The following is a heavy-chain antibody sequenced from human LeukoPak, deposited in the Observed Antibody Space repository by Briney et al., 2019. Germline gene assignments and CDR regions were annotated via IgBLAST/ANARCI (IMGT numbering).Heavy chain of an antibody. D-gene: IGHD1-26*01. J-gene: IGHJ5*02. CDR1: GFNFKTYW. CDR3: ARFGATHSGSCNP. Sequence: GGSLRLSCAASGFNFKTYWMTWVRQAPGKGLERVAKINQEGSEKHYVDSVQGRFTISRDNSDSSLYLQMNSLRVDDTAIYYCARFGATHSGSCNPWGQGTLVTVSS. CDR2: INQEGSEK. V-gene: IGHV3-7*01.